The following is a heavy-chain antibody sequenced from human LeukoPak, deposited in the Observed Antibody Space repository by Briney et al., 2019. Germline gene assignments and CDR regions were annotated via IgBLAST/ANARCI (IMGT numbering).Heavy chain of an antibody. D-gene: IGHD6-6*01. CDR1: GFTVSSNY. CDR2: IYSGGST. Sequence: PGGSLRLSCAASGFTVSSNYMSWVRQAPGKGLEWVSVIYSGGSTYYADSVKGRFTISRDNSKNTLYLQMNSLGAEDTAVYYCARNVRGASSRGYYFDYWGQGTLVTVSS. CDR3: ARNVRGASSRGYYFDY. J-gene: IGHJ4*02. V-gene: IGHV3-66*01.